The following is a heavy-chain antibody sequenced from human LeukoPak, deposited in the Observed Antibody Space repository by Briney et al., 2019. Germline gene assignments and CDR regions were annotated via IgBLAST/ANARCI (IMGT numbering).Heavy chain of an antibody. J-gene: IGHJ5*02. CDR3: ARGSYDTSGYYRGDWFDP. CDR1: EYTFTAYF. D-gene: IGHD3-22*01. CDR2: INPYSGGT. V-gene: IGHV1-2*02. Sequence: GASVNVSCKASEYTFTAYFIHWVRQAPGQGLEWMGWINPYSGGTNYAQRFQGRVTMTRDTSISTAFMELRSLRSDDTAVYYCARGSYDTSGYYRGDWFDPWGQGTLVTVSS.